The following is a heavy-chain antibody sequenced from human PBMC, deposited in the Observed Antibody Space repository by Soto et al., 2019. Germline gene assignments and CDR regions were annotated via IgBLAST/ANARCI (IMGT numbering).Heavy chain of an antibody. D-gene: IGHD2-2*01. CDR3: ATSGRASRRPWVY. Sequence: QVQLVESGGGLVKPGGSLRLSCAASGFTFSDYYMSWIRQAPGKGLEWIGYIYYSGSTYYNPSLKSRVTISVDTSKTQFTLKLSSVTAADTAVYYCATSGRASRRPWVYWGQGTLVTVSS. J-gene: IGHJ4*02. CDR1: GFTFSDYY. V-gene: IGHV4-31*02. CDR2: IYYSGST.